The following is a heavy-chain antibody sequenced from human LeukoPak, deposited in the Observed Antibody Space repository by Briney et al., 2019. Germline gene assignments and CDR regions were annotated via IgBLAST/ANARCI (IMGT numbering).Heavy chain of an antibody. CDR3: ARGTYSGIYYGWYYFDY. Sequence: GGSLRLSCAASGFTFSDYYMSWIRQAPGKGLEWVSYISNSGSTIYYADSVKGRFTISRDNAKNSLSLQMNSLRADDTAVYYCARGTYSGIYYGWYYFDYWGQGTLVTVSS. D-gene: IGHD1-26*01. CDR1: GFTFSDYY. V-gene: IGHV3-11*01. J-gene: IGHJ4*02. CDR2: ISNSGSTI.